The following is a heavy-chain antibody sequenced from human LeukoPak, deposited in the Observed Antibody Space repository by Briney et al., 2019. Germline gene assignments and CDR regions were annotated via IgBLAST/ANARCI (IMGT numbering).Heavy chain of an antibody. Sequence: SGPALVKPTQTLTLACTFSGFTLTPSGMCVSWIRQPPGKALEWLALIDWDDDKSYSTSLKTRLTISKDTSKNQVVLTMTNMDPVDTATYYCARGSSHGFDYWGQGTLVTVSS. CDR1: GFTLTPSGMC. CDR3: ARGSSHGFDY. CDR2: IDWDDDK. J-gene: IGHJ4*02. V-gene: IGHV2-70*01.